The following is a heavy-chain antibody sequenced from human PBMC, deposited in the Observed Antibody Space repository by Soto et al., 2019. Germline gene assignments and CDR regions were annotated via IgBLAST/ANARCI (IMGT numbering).Heavy chain of an antibody. CDR3: ARSPVPAAIGIYYYYYGMDV. CDR2: IIPIFGTA. J-gene: IGHJ6*02. CDR1: GGTFSSYA. Sequence: ASVNVSCKASGGTFSSYAISWVRQAPGQGLEWMGGIIPIFGTANYAQKFQGRVTITADESTSTAYMELSSLRSEDTAVYYCARSPVPAAIGIYYYYYGMDVWGQGTTVTVSS. D-gene: IGHD2-2*01. V-gene: IGHV1-69*13.